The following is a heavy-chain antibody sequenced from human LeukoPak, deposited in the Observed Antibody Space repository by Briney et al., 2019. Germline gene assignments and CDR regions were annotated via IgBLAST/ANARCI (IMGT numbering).Heavy chain of an antibody. Sequence: GASVKVSCKASGYTLTSYYMHWVRQAPGQGLEWMGVINPSGGSTSYAQKFQGRVTMTRDTSTSTTYMELSSLRSEDTAVYYCAREPPAPSHKVLDYWGQGTLDTVSS. D-gene: IGHD1-14*01. CDR2: INPSGGST. CDR3: AREPPAPSHKVLDY. V-gene: IGHV1-46*01. J-gene: IGHJ4*02. CDR1: GYTLTSYY.